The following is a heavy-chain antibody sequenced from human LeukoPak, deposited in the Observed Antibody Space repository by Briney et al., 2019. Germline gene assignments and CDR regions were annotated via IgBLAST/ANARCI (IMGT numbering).Heavy chain of an antibody. CDR1: GGSISSYY. J-gene: IGHJ4*02. Sequence: SETLSLTCTVSGGSISSYYWSWIRQPPGKGLEWIGYIYYSGSTNYNPSLKSRVTISVDTSKNQFSLKLSSVTAADTAVYYCARVVRDVVAATISYYFDYWGQGTLVTVSS. CDR3: ARVVRDVVAATISYYFDY. D-gene: IGHD2-15*01. CDR2: IYYSGST. V-gene: IGHV4-59*12.